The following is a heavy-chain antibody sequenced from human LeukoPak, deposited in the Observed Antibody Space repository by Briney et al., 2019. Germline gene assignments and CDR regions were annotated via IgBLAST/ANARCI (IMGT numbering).Heavy chain of an antibody. CDR3: ATDYGGNSGY. Sequence: ASVKVSCKVSGYTFTDYYMHVVQQAPGKGLEWMGLVDPEDGETIYAEKFQGRVTITADTSTDTAYMELSSLRSEDTAVYYCATDYGGNSGYWGQGTLVTVSS. CDR2: VDPEDGET. CDR1: GYTFTDYY. V-gene: IGHV1-69-2*01. J-gene: IGHJ4*02. D-gene: IGHD4-23*01.